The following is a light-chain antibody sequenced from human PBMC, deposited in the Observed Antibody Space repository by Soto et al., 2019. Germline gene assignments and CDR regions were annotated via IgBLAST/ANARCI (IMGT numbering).Light chain of an antibody. CDR2: DVS. Sequence: QSVLTQPASVSGSPGQSISLSCTGTSSDVGGYNYVSWYQQHPGKAPKLMIYDVSNRPSGVSNRFSGSKSGNTASLTISGLQAEDEADYYCSSYTSSSKGVFGTGTKVTVL. V-gene: IGLV2-14*01. J-gene: IGLJ1*01. CDR1: SSDVGGYNY. CDR3: SSYTSSSKGV.